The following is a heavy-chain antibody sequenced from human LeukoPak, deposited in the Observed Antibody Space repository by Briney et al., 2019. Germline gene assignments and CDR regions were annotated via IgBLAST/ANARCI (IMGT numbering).Heavy chain of an antibody. Sequence: SSETLSLTCAVYGGSFSGYYWSWIRQPPGKGLEWIGEINHSGSTNYNPSLKSRVTISVDTSKNQFSLKLSSVTAADTAVYYCAGGPGWSGSHYFDYWGRGTLVTVSS. J-gene: IGHJ4*02. CDR2: INHSGST. V-gene: IGHV4-34*01. D-gene: IGHD1-26*01. CDR3: AGGPGWSGSHYFDY. CDR1: GGSFSGYY.